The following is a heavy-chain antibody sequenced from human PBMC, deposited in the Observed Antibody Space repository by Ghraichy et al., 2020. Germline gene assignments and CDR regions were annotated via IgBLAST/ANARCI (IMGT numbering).Heavy chain of an antibody. CDR2: ISGSGGTT. Sequence: LSLTCAASGFTFGSYAMSWVRQAPGKGLEWVSSISGSGGTTYYADSVKGRFTISRDNSKNTVYLQMSSLRADDTAVYYCAKDPDSSGWYKLWIDYWGQGTLVTVSS. D-gene: IGHD6-19*01. J-gene: IGHJ4*02. CDR1: GFTFGSYA. V-gene: IGHV3-23*01. CDR3: AKDPDSSGWYKLWIDY.